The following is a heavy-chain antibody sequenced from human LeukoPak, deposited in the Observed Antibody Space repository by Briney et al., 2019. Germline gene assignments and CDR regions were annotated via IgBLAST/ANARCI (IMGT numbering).Heavy chain of an antibody. J-gene: IGHJ4*02. CDR3: ARHDPMVHYFDY. V-gene: IGHV4-39*01. CDR1: GGSISSSSYY. D-gene: IGHD3-10*01. Sequence: SETLSLTCTVSGGSISSSSYYWGWIRQPPGKGLEWIGSIYYSGSTYYNPSLKSRVTISVDTSKNQFSLKLSSVTAADTAVYYCARHDPMVHYFDYWGQGTLVTVSS. CDR2: IYYSGST.